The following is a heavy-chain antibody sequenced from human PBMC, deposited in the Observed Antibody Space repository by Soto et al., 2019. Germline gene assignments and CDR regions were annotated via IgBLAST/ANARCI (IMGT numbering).Heavy chain of an antibody. Sequence: SVKVSCKASGGTFSSYAISWVRQAPGQGLEWMGGIIPIFGTANYAQKFQGRVTITADESTSTAYMELRSLRSDDTAVYYCARDRAQVSDYYGSGSYPRPLDYWGQGTLVTVSS. CDR1: GGTFSSYA. D-gene: IGHD3-10*01. CDR2: IIPIFGTA. V-gene: IGHV1-69*13. J-gene: IGHJ4*02. CDR3: ARDRAQVSDYYGSGSYPRPLDY.